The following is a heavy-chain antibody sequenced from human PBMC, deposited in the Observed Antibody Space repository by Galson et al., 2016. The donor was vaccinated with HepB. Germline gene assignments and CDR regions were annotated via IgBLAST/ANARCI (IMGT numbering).Heavy chain of an antibody. Sequence: SVKVSCKASGGSFRNSAISWVRQAPGQGLEWMGGIIPIFGTATYGERFQGRVTITADDSTTTAYMELNGLRSKDTAVYYCTRVSDYYGRGTNGCSDPWGQGTLVIVS. CDR1: GGSFRNSA. J-gene: IGHJ5*02. V-gene: IGHV1-69*13. CDR2: IIPIFGTA. CDR3: TRVSDYYGRGTNGCSDP. D-gene: IGHD2-8*01.